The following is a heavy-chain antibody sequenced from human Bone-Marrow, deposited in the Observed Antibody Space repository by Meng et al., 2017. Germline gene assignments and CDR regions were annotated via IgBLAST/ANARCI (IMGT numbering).Heavy chain of an antibody. V-gene: IGHV3-9*01. D-gene: IGHD3-22*01. J-gene: IGHJ6*02. CDR1: GFTFDDYA. CDR2: ISWNSGSI. Sequence: GGSLRPSCAASGFTFDDYAMHWGRQAPGKGLEWVSGISWNSGSIGYADSVKGRFTISRDNAKNSLYLQMNSLRAEETAVYYCARDFYGSSGYYYVGQTYYYYGMDVWGQGTTVTVSS. CDR3: ARDFYGSSGYYYVGQTYYYYGMDV.